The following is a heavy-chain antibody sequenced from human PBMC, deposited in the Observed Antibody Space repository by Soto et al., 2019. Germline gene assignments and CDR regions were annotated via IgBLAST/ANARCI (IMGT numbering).Heavy chain of an antibody. CDR1: GGSFSTYG. J-gene: IGHJ4*02. CDR3: ARELDPYYGGNSLSLDY. V-gene: IGHV1-69*13. D-gene: IGHD4-17*01. Sequence: QVQLVQSGAEVKKPGSSVKVSCKASGGSFSTYGINWVRLAPGQGPEWMGGSIPKFGTTNYAQKFRGRATITADESTNTAYMELNYLRSEDTAVYFCARELDPYYGGNSLSLDYWGQGTLVTVSS. CDR2: SIPKFGTT.